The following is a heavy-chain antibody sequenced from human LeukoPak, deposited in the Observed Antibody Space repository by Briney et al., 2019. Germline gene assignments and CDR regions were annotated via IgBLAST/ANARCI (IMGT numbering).Heavy chain of an antibody. Sequence: ASVKVSCKASAYTFTSYGISWVRQAPGQGLEWMGWISAYNGNTNYAQKLQGRVTMTTDTSTSTAYMGLRSLRSDDTAVYYCARDPGSSWYHAFDIWGQGTMVTVSS. CDR1: AYTFTSYG. CDR3: ARDPGSSWYHAFDI. D-gene: IGHD6-13*01. J-gene: IGHJ3*02. V-gene: IGHV1-18*01. CDR2: ISAYNGNT.